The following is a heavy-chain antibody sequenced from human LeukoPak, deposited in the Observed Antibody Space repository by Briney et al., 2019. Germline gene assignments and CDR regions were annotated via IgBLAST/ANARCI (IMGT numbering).Heavy chain of an antibody. CDR3: ARLVLDAFDI. CDR1: GFTFNSFG. V-gene: IGHV3-30*03. Sequence: QPGGSLRHSCAASGFTFNSFGMHWVRQAPGKGLEWVAVISYDGSNKYFADSVKGRFTISRDNSKNTLYLQMNSLRAEDTAVYYCARLVLDAFDIWGQGTMVTVSS. J-gene: IGHJ3*02. CDR2: ISYDGSNK. D-gene: IGHD6-13*01.